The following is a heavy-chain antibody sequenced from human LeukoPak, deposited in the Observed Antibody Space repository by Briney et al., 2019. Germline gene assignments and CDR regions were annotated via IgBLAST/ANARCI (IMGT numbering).Heavy chain of an antibody. CDR1: GYSFTGYY. CDR3: ARGDGSGNSYGLIHDH. Sequence: ASVKVSCKAPGYSFTGYYMHWVRQAPGQGLEWMGWLNPNTGGTNYAQKFQGRVTMTRYTSISTGYMELGRLTSDDTAVYYCARGDGSGNSYGLIHDHWGQGTLVIVS. D-gene: IGHD3-10*01. CDR2: LNPNTGGT. J-gene: IGHJ4*02. V-gene: IGHV1-2*02.